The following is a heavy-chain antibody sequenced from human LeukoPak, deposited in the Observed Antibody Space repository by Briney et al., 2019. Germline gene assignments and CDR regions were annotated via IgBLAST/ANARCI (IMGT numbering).Heavy chain of an antibody. CDR2: ISYDGSYK. Sequence: GGSLRLSCAASGFTFGSYGMHWVRQAPGKGLEWVAAISYDGSYKYYADSVKDRFTISRDFTKNTLYLRMSSLRAEDTAVYYCAKTYSSGWWDLDFWGQGTLVSVSS. J-gene: IGHJ4*02. D-gene: IGHD6-19*01. V-gene: IGHV3-30*18. CDR1: GFTFGSYG. CDR3: AKTYSSGWWDLDF.